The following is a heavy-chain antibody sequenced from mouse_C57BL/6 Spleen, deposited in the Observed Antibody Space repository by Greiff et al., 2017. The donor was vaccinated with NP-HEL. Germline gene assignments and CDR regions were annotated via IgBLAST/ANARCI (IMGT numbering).Heavy chain of an antibody. D-gene: IGHD1-1*01. CDR2: FYPGSGSI. CDR1: GYTFTEYT. CDR3: ARHEELYYGSSPYYFDY. J-gene: IGHJ2*01. V-gene: IGHV1-62-2*01. Sequence: QVQLQQSGAELVKPGASVKLSCKASGYTFTEYTIHWVKQRSGQGLEWIGWFYPGSGSIKYNEKFKDKATLTADKSSSTVYMVLSRLTSEDSAVYFCARHEELYYGSSPYYFDYWGQGTTLTVSS.